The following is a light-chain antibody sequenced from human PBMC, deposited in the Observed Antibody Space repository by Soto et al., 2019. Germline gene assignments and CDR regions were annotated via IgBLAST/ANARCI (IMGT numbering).Light chain of an antibody. CDR1: SSDISVYNY. CDR3: SSYAGRNTYV. CDR2: EVV. Sequence: QSVLTQPPSASGSLGQSVTISCTGTSSDISVYNYVSWYQQVPGKAPKLMIFEVVKRPSGVPDRFSGSKSGNTASLTVSGLQAEDEADYYCSSYAGRNTYVFGTGTQLTVL. V-gene: IGLV2-8*01. J-gene: IGLJ1*01.